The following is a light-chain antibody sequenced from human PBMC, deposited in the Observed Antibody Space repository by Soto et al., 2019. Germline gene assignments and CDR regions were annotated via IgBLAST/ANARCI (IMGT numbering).Light chain of an antibody. Sequence: DIQMTQSPSSLSSSLLERFTITCRASQSISNYLNWYQQKPGKAPKLLIHTTSSLQSGVPSRFSASGTGTDFTLTISSLQPEDFATYYCQQSFSTPQTFGGGTKVDI. V-gene: IGKV1-39*01. J-gene: IGKJ4*01. CDR1: QSISNY. CDR2: TTS. CDR3: QQSFSTPQT.